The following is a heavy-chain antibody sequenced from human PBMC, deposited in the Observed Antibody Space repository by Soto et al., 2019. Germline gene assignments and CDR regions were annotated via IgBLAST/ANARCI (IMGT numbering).Heavy chain of an antibody. Sequence: GGSLRLSCAASGFTFSSYTMNWVRQSPGKGLEWVSSISGSSSLINYADSVKGRFTISRDNAKNSVYLQVNSLRAEDTAVYYCARDNGGYDPYYWYYGMDVWGQGTTVTVSS. V-gene: IGHV3-21*01. CDR2: ISGSSSLI. CDR3: ARDNGGYDPYYWYYGMDV. J-gene: IGHJ6*02. D-gene: IGHD5-12*01. CDR1: GFTFSSYT.